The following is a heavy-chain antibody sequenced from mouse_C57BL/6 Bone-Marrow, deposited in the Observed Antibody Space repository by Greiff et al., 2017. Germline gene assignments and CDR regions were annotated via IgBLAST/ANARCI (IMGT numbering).Heavy chain of an antibody. CDR2: IYPGSGST. CDR3: ARWDPNGWYFDV. J-gene: IGHJ1*03. V-gene: IGHV1-55*01. D-gene: IGHD4-1*01. Sequence: VQLQQSGAELVKPGASVKMSCKASGYTFTSYWITWVKQRPGQGLEWIGDIYPGSGSTNYNEKFKSKATLTVDTSSSTAYMQLSSLTSEDSAVYYCARWDPNGWYFDVWGTGTTVTVSS. CDR1: GYTFTSYW.